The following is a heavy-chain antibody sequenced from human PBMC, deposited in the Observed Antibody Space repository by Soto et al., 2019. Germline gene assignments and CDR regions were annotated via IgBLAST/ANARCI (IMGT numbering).Heavy chain of an antibody. D-gene: IGHD1-7*01. V-gene: IGHV3-48*01. J-gene: IGHJ4*02. CDR1: GFTFSTYS. CDR3: ARKIKTGTQLGPPDY. CDR2: INSVSNTL. Sequence: GGSLRLSCAASGFTFSTYSMNWVRQAPGKGLEWVSYINSVSNTLYYADSVKGRFTISRDNAKNSLYLQMNSLRAEDTAVYYCARKIKTGTQLGPPDYWGQGTLVTVSS.